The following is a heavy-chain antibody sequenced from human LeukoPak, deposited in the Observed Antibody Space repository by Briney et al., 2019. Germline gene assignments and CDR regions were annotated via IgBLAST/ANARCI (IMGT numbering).Heavy chain of an antibody. J-gene: IGHJ4*02. CDR1: GGSISSYY. D-gene: IGHD4-17*01. CDR2: IYYSGST. CDR3: ARGRTVTPIRYFDY. Sequence: SETLSLTCTVSGGSISSYYWSWIRQPPGKGLEWIGYIYYSGSTNYNPSLKSRVTISVDTSKNQFSLKLNSVTAADTAVYYCARGRTVTPIRYFDYWGQGTLVTVSS. V-gene: IGHV4-59*01.